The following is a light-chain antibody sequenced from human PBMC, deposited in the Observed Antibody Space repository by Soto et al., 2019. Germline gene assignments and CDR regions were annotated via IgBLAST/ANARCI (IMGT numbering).Light chain of an antibody. J-gene: IGLJ3*02. CDR3: QSYDSSLSGWV. CDR1: SSNIGAGYD. CDR2: GNS. Sequence: QSVLTQPPSVSGAPGQRVTISCTGSSSNIGAGYDVKWYQQLPGTAPKLLIYGNSNRPSGVPDRFSGSKSGTSASLAITGLQAEDEADYYCQSYDSSLSGWVFGGGTKVNVL. V-gene: IGLV1-40*01.